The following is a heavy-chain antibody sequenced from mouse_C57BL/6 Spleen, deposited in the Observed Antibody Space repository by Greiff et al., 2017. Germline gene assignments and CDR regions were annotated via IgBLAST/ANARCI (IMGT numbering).Heavy chain of an antibody. D-gene: IGHD4-1*01. CDR2: IYPSDSET. CDR3: ARSGLGRYFDY. J-gene: IGHJ2*01. V-gene: IGHV1-61*01. CDR1: GYTFTSYW. Sequence: QVQLQQPGAELVRPGSSVKLSCKASGYTFTSYWMDWVKQRPGQGLEWIGNIYPSDSETHYNQKFKDKATLTVDKSSSTAYMQLSSLTSEASAVYYCARSGLGRYFDYWGQGTTLTVSS.